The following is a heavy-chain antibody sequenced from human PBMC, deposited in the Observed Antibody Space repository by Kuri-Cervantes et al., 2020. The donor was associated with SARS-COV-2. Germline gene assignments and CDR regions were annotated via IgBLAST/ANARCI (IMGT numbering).Heavy chain of an antibody. CDR2: IIPIFGTA. CDR1: GGTFSSYA. J-gene: IGHJ4*02. Sequence: SVKVSCKASGGTFSSYAISWVRQAPGQGLEWMGGIIPIFGTANYAQKFQGRVTITADESTSTAYMELSRLRSEDTAVYYCAREGERWLQFDFVWGQGTLVTVSS. V-gene: IGHV1-69*13. D-gene: IGHD5-24*01. CDR3: AREGERWLQFDFV.